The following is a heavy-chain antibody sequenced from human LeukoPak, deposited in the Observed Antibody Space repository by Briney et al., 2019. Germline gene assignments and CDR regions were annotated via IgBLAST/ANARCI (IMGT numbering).Heavy chain of an antibody. Sequence: EASVKVSCKASGYTFNSYGISWVRQAPGQGLEWMGWVSAYNGHTNYAQKFQGRVTMTTDTSTSTASMELRSLRSDDTAVYYCARDGVSSSWYLDYWGQGTLVTVSS. CDR3: ARDGVSSSWYLDY. D-gene: IGHD6-13*01. V-gene: IGHV1-18*01. J-gene: IGHJ4*02. CDR1: GYTFNSYG. CDR2: VSAYNGHT.